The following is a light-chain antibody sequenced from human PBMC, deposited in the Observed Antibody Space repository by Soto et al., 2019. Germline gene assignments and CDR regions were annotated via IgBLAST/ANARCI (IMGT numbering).Light chain of an antibody. J-gene: IGKJ4*01. CDR3: QYQGT. Sequence: IVLTQSPGTLSLSPGERATLSCRARQSVGRRYLAWYQQKPGQAPRLLIYDTSERASDIPDTFSGSGSGTDFTLTISRLVPEDFAVYYCQYQGTFGGGTKVAIK. CDR1: QSVGRRY. V-gene: IGKV3-20*01. CDR2: DTS.